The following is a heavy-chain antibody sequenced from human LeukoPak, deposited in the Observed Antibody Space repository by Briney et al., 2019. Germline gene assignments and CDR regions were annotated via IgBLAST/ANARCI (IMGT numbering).Heavy chain of an antibody. Sequence: GGSLRLSCAASGFIFSNYGMHWVRQAPGKGLEWVAVISYDGSNKYYADSVKGRFTISRDNSKNTLYLQMNSLRAEDTAVYYCAKELAAWRMIVVVIPPFDYWGQGTLVTVSS. J-gene: IGHJ4*02. CDR3: AKELAAWRMIVVVIPPFDY. CDR1: GFIFSNYG. V-gene: IGHV3-30*18. CDR2: ISYDGSNK. D-gene: IGHD3-22*01.